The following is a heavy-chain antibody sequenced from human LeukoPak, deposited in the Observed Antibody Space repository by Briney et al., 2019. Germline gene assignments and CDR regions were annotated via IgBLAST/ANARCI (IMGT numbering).Heavy chain of an antibody. CDR3: ARARIAVAGSTFDY. CDR2: IYHSGST. D-gene: IGHD6-19*01. CDR1: GGSISSYY. J-gene: IGHJ4*02. Sequence: SETLSLTCTVSGGSISSYYWSWIRQPPGKGLEWIGYIYHSGSTYYNPSLKSRVTISVDKSKNQFSLKLSSVTAADTAVYYCARARIAVAGSTFDYWGQGTLVTVSS. V-gene: IGHV4-59*12.